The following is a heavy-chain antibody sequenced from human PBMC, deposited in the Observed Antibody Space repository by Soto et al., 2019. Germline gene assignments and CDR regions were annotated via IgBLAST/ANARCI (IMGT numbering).Heavy chain of an antibody. D-gene: IGHD6-13*01. Sequence: PGGSLRLSCAASGFTFDDYTMHWVRQAPGKGLEWVSLISWDGGSTYYADSVKGRFAISRDNSKNSLYLQMNSLRTEDTALYYCALHSTAAPYSSSWYGLWGWFDPWGQGTLVTVSS. CDR3: ALHSTAAPYSSSWYGLWGWFDP. V-gene: IGHV3-43*01. CDR2: ISWDGGST. J-gene: IGHJ5*02. CDR1: GFTFDDYT.